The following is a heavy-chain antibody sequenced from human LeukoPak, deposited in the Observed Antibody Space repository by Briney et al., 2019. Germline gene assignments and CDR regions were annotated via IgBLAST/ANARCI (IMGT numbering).Heavy chain of an antibody. CDR1: GYSFTSYW. V-gene: IGHV5-51*01. CDR3: ARRGRYCSGGSCYNFDY. J-gene: IGHJ4*02. D-gene: IGHD2-15*01. CDR2: INPGDSDT. Sequence: GESLKISCKGSGYSFTSYWIGWVRQMPGKGLEWMGIINPGDSDTRYSPSFQGQVTISADKSISTAYLQWSSLKASDTAMYYCARRGRYCSGGSCYNFDYWGQGTLVTASS.